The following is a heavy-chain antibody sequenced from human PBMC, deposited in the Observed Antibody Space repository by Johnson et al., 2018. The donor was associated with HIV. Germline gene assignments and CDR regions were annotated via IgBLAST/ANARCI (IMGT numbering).Heavy chain of an antibody. CDR1: GFTFSSYW. Sequence: EVQLVESGGGLVQPGGSLRLSCAASGFTFSSYWMHWVRQAPGKGLVWVSRINSDGSSTSYADSVKGRFTISRDNAKNTLYLQMNSLRAEDTAVYYCTTYATMITMDVEIKGGAFDIWGQGTMVTVSS. V-gene: IGHV3-74*01. CDR2: INSDGSST. J-gene: IGHJ3*02. D-gene: IGHD3-16*01. CDR3: TTYATMITMDVEIKGGAFDI.